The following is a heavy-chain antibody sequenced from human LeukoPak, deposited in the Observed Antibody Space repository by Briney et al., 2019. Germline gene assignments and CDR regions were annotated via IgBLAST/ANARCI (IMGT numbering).Heavy chain of an antibody. Sequence: PSETLSLTCTVSGGSISSSSYYWGWIRQPPGKGLEWIGSIYYSGSTYYNPSLKSRVTISVDTSKNQFSLKLSPVTAADTAVYYCARDLAYSYGSYGMDVWGQGTTVTVSS. D-gene: IGHD5-18*01. CDR3: ARDLAYSYGSYGMDV. V-gene: IGHV4-39*07. CDR1: GGSISSSSYY. J-gene: IGHJ6*02. CDR2: IYYSGST.